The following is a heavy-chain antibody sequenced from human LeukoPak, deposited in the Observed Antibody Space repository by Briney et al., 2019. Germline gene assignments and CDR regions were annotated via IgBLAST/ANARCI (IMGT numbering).Heavy chain of an antibody. Sequence: ASVKVSCKASGYTFTSYYMHWVRQAPGQGLEWMGIINPSGGSTSYAQKFQGRVTMTRDMSTSTVYIELSSLRPEDTAAYYCAGKPTRGYYYGSGSYYRFWGQGTLVTVSS. CDR1: GYTFTSYY. CDR2: INPSGGST. J-gene: IGHJ4*02. V-gene: IGHV1-46*01. D-gene: IGHD3-10*01. CDR3: AGKPTRGYYYGSGSYYRF.